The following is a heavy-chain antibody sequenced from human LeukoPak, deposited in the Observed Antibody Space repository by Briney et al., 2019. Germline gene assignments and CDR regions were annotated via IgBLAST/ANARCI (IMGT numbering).Heavy chain of an antibody. CDR2: INSDGSST. D-gene: IGHD3-22*01. Sequence: GGSLRLSCAASGFTVSSNYMSWVHQAPGKGLVWVSRINSDGSSTSYADSVKGRFTISRDNAKNTLYLQMNSLRAEDTAVYYCARDRNYYDSSGYSYRDYWGQGTLVTVSS. CDR1: GFTVSSNY. V-gene: IGHV3-74*01. CDR3: ARDRNYYDSSGYSYRDY. J-gene: IGHJ4*02.